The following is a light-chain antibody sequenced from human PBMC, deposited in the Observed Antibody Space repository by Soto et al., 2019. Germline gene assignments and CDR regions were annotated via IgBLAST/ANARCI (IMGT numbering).Light chain of an antibody. Sequence: QSVLTQPASVSGSPGQSITISCTGTSSDVGGYNYVSWYQQHPGKAPKLMIYEVSNRPSGVSNRFSGSKSGNTASLTISGLQPEDEADYHCSSYSSGSTLYVFGSGTKV. CDR3: SSYSSGSTLYV. V-gene: IGLV2-14*01. J-gene: IGLJ1*01. CDR2: EVS. CDR1: SSDVGGYNY.